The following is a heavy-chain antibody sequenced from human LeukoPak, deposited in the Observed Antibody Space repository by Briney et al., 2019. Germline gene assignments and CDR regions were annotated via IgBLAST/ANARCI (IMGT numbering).Heavy chain of an antibody. V-gene: IGHV4-4*07. D-gene: IGHD3-10*01. CDR1: GGSISSYY. CDR3: ARVGSGSYWGYFDY. J-gene: IGHJ4*02. Sequence: PSETLSLTCTVSGGSISSYYWSWIRQPAGKGLEWIGRIYTSGSANYNPSLKSRVTMSVDTSKNQFSLKLSSVTAADTAVYYCARVGSGSYWGYFDYWGQGTLVTVSS. CDR2: IYTSGSA.